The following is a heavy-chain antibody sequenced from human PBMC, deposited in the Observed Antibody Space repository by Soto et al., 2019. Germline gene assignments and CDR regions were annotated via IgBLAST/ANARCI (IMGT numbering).Heavy chain of an antibody. CDR1: GFTFSSYA. D-gene: IGHD1-1*01. CDR3: AKVVTEYWNDFNWFDP. J-gene: IGHJ5*02. CDR2: ISGSGGST. Sequence: PGGSLRLSCAASGFTFSSYAMSWVRQAPGKGLEWVSAISGSGGSTYYADSVKGRFTISRDNSKNTLYLQMNSLRAEDTAVYYCAKVVTEYWNDFNWFDPWGQGTLVTVSS. V-gene: IGHV3-23*01.